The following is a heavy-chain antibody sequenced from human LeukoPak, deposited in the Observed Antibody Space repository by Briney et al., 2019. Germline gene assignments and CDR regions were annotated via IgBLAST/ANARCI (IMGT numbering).Heavy chain of an antibody. Sequence: PTETLSLTCTVSGGSISNYYWSWIRQPPGKGLEWIGYIYYSGSTNYNPSLKSRVTISVDTSKNQFSLKLSSVTAADTAVYYCARGSEYCSSTSCYTRGDYYYYMDVWGKGTTVTVSS. V-gene: IGHV4-59*12. J-gene: IGHJ6*03. CDR3: ARGSEYCSSTSCYTRGDYYYYMDV. CDR2: IYYSGST. D-gene: IGHD2-2*02. CDR1: GGSISNYY.